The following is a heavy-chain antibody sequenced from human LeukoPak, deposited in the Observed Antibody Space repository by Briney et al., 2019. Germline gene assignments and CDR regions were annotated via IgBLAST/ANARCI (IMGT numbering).Heavy chain of an antibody. CDR2: IYYSGST. J-gene: IGHJ3*02. CDR1: GGSISSYY. Sequence: SETLSLSCTVSGGSISSYYWSWIRHPPGKGLEWIGYIYYSGSTNYNPSLKSRVTISVDTSKNQFSLKLSSVTAADTAVYYCARDVLNDAFDIWGQGTMVTVSS. CDR3: ARDVLNDAFDI. D-gene: IGHD3-10*01. V-gene: IGHV4-59*01.